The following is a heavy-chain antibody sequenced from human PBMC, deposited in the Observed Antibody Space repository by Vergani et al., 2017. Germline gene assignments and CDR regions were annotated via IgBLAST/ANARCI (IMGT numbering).Heavy chain of an antibody. D-gene: IGHD2-2*01. J-gene: IGHJ4*02. CDR1: GITFWKFG. V-gene: IGHV3-9*01. CDR3: AKGSTRVVPAAIFDY. Sequence: EVDLVESGGGLAQPGGSLRLSCEASGITFWKFGMHWVRQGPGKGLEWVSGISWNSGAVDYADSVRGRFTISRDNAKNSLFLEMNSLRFEDTAVYYCAKGSTRVVPAAIFDYWGQGTLVTVSS. CDR2: ISWNSGAV.